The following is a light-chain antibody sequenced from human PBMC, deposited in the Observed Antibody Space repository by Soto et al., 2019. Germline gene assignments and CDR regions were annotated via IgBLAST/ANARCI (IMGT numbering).Light chain of an antibody. J-gene: IGKJ1*01. Sequence: DLQINQSSYTLFASVGGRVTITCRASQSISSYLAWYQQKPGKAPRLLIYAASSLQSGVPARFSGSGSGTDFTLTISSLEPEDFAAYYCQQNCSTPQTVGQGTKVDIK. CDR2: AAS. CDR1: QSISSY. CDR3: QQNCSTPQT. V-gene: IGKV1-39*01.